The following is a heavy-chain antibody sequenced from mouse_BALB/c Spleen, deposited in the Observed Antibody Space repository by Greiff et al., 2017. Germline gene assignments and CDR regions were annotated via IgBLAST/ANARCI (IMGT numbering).Heavy chain of an antibody. CDR1: GFTFSSYT. V-gene: IGHV5-12-2*01. J-gene: IGHJ3*01. Sequence: EVKLLESGGGLVQPGGSLKLSCAASGFTFSSYTMSWVRQTPEKRLEWVAYISNGGGSTYYPDTVKGRFTISRDNAKNTLYLQMSSLKSEDTAMYYCARVKYGNLFAYWGQGTLVTVSA. D-gene: IGHD2-10*02. CDR2: ISNGGGST. CDR3: ARVKYGNLFAY.